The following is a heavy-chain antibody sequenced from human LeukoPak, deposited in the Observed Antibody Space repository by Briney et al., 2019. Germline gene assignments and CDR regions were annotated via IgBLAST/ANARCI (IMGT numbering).Heavy chain of an antibody. V-gene: IGHV3-48*04. CDR3: ARTPRYTYGPGDFDY. CDR1: AFTFSTYS. J-gene: IGHJ4*02. CDR2: ISSSTGTT. D-gene: IGHD5-18*01. Sequence: GGSLRLSCAASAFTFSTYSMNWVRQAPGKGLEWVSYISSSTGTTYYADSVRGRFTISRDNAKNSLYLQMNSLRAEDTAVYYCARTPRYTYGPGDFDYWGQGTLVTVSS.